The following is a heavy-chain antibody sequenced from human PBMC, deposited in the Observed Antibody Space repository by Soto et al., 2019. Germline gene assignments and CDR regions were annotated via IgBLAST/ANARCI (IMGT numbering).Heavy chain of an antibody. CDR2: IIPILNIA. J-gene: IGHJ5*02. Sequence: QVQLVQSGAEVKKPGSSVKVSCKASGGTFSSYPISWVRQAPGQGLEWMGRIIPILNIANYAQKFQGRVTLTADKSTNTAYMELSSLRSEDTAVYYCARTRAATDSLYWFDPWGQGTLVNVSS. V-gene: IGHV1-69*02. D-gene: IGHD2-21*01. CDR3: ARTRAATDSLYWFDP. CDR1: GGTFSSYP.